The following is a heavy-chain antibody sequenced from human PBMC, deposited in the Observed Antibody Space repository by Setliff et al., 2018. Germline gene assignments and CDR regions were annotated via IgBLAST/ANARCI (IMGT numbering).Heavy chain of an antibody. CDR2: IYWSGNT. J-gene: IGHJ5*02. V-gene: IGHV4-39*01. D-gene: IGHD5-18*01. CDR3: ASNRAAMALDDP. Sequence: SETLSLTCTVSGGSISTATYYWGWVRQSPGKGLEWIGSIYWSGNTWYNPSFKSRVTISIDTSKNQFSLKMSSVTAADTAVYFCASNRAAMALDDPWGQGKLVTVSS. CDR1: GGSISTATYY.